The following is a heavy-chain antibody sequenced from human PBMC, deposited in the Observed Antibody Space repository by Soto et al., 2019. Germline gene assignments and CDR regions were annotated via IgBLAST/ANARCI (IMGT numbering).Heavy chain of an antibody. D-gene: IGHD3-16*01. V-gene: IGHV1-2*02. CDR3: ARDRRPYSYYYAMDV. CDR1: GYTFTGYY. Sequence: QVQLVQSGAEVKKPGASVKVSCKASGYTFTGYYMHWVRQAPGQGLEWMGWINPNSGGTNYAQKFQGRVTMTRDTSISTAYMELSRLRSDDTAVYYCARDRRPYSYYYAMDVWGQGTTVTVSS. J-gene: IGHJ6*02. CDR2: INPNSGGT.